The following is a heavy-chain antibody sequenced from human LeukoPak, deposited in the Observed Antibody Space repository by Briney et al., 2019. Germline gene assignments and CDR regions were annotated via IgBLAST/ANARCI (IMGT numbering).Heavy chain of an antibody. CDR1: GYTFTSYG. D-gene: IGHD3-9*01. J-gene: IGHJ3*02. CDR3: ARDDGRYFDRLGHDAFDI. CDR2: ISAYNGNT. V-gene: IGHV1-18*01. Sequence: ASVKVSCKASGYTFTSYGISWVRQAPGQGLEWMGWISAYNGNTNYAQNFQGRVTITADESTSTAYMELSSLRSEDTAVYYCARDDGRYFDRLGHDAFDIWGQGTLVTVSS.